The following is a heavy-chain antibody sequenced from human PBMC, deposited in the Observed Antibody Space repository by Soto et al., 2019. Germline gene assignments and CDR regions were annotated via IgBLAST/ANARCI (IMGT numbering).Heavy chain of an antibody. D-gene: IGHD6-19*01. V-gene: IGHV1-18*01. J-gene: IGHJ4*02. Sequence: ASVKVSCKASGYTFTGYGIGWVRQAPGKGLEWMGWIRGYNGNTKYTEKHQGRLAMTTDTTPSTAYMELTSLRSDDPAVYYCAREKKSMPVAFDYRGQGTLVPVPS. CDR3: AREKKSMPVAFDY. CDR1: GYTFTGYG. CDR2: IRGYNGNT.